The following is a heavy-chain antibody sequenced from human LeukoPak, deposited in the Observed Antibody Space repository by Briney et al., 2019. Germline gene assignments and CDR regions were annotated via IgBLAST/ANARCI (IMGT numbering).Heavy chain of an antibody. J-gene: IGHJ4*02. CDR1: GYTFTSYD. D-gene: IGHD3-22*01. CDR2: MNPNSGNT. V-gene: IGHV1-8*01. Sequence: ASVKVSCKASGYTFTSYDINWVRQATGQGLEWMGWMNPNSGNTGYAQKFQGRVTMTRNTSISTAYMELSSLRSEDTAVYYCARDLMIVPYYFDYWGQGTLVTVSS. CDR3: ARDLMIVPYYFDY.